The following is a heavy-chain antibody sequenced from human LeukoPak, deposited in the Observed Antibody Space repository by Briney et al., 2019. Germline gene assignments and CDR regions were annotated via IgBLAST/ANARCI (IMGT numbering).Heavy chain of an antibody. CDR2: IYTSGST. CDR3: ARERRQHYDFWSGYYYYGMDV. D-gene: IGHD3-3*01. V-gene: IGHV4-61*02. CDR1: GGSISSGSYY. Sequence: PSQTLSLTRTVSGGSISSGSYYWSWIRQPAGKGLEWIGRIYTSGSTNYNPSLKSRVTISVDTSKNQFSLKLSSVTAADTAVYYCARERRQHYDFWSGYYYYGMDVWGQGTTVTVSS. J-gene: IGHJ6*02.